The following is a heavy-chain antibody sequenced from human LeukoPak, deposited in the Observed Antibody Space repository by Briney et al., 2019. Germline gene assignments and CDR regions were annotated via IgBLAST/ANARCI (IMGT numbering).Heavy chain of an antibody. CDR1: GYTFNSYA. V-gene: IGHV7-4-1*02. Sequence: ASVKVSFKASGYTFNSYAMNWVRQAPGQGLEWMGWINTNTGNPTYAQGFTGRFVFSLDTSVSTAYLQISSLKAEDSAVYYCARGPTYSSGYRFDYWGQGTLVTVSS. CDR3: ARGPTYSSGYRFDY. J-gene: IGHJ4*02. D-gene: IGHD3-22*01. CDR2: INTNTGNP.